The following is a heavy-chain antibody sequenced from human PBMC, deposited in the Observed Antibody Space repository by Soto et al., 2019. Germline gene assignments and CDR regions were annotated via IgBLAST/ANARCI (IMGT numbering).Heavy chain of an antibody. D-gene: IGHD4-17*01. CDR1: GGTFSSYA. Sequence: QVQLVQSGAEVKKPGSSVKVSCKASGGTFSSYAISWVRQAPVQGLEWMGGIIPIFGTANYAQKFQGRVTITADESTSTAYMELSSLRSEDTAVYYCARARGWRTTDEVDYWGQGTLVTVSS. V-gene: IGHV1-69*12. CDR3: ARARGWRTTDEVDY. CDR2: IIPIFGTA. J-gene: IGHJ4*02.